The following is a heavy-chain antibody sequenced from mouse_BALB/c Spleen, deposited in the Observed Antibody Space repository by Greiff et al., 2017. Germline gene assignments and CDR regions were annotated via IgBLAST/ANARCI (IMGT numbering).Heavy chain of an antibody. Sequence: DVHLVESGGGLVQPGGSRKLSCAASGFTFSSFGMHWVRQAPEKGLEWVAYISSGSSTIYYADTVKGRFTISRDNPKNTLFLQMTSLRSEDTAMYYCARSTGEAMDYWGQGTSVTVSS. CDR3: ARSTGEAMDY. D-gene: IGHD4-1*02. CDR1: GFTFSSFG. CDR2: ISSGSSTI. V-gene: IGHV5-17*02. J-gene: IGHJ4*01.